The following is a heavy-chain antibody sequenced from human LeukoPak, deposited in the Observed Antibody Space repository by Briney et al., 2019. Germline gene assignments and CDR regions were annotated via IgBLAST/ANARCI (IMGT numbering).Heavy chain of an antibody. Sequence: GGSLRLSCAASGLTFSTHDVNWVRQAPGKGLEWVSFINSRSSTIYYADSVKGRFTISRDWTNKTMYLQMHGLRAEDTAVYYCARDCSSATCYAAFDYWGQGVLVTVSS. CDR2: INSRSSTI. V-gene: IGHV3-48*01. CDR1: GLTFSTHD. CDR3: ARDCSSATCYAAFDY. D-gene: IGHD2-2*01. J-gene: IGHJ4*02.